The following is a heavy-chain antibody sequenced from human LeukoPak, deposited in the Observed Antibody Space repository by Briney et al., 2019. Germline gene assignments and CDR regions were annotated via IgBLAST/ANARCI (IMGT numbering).Heavy chain of an antibody. J-gene: IGHJ4*02. CDR1: GYSISSGYY. CDR3: AREVRGDFDY. V-gene: IGHV4-38-2*02. Sequence: SETLSLTCTVSGYSISSGYYWGWIRQPPGKGLEWIGSIYHSGTTNYNPSLKSRVTISVDTSKKQFSLKLTPVTAADTAVYYCAREVRGDFDYWGQGTLVTVSS. CDR2: IYHSGTT. D-gene: IGHD2-15*01.